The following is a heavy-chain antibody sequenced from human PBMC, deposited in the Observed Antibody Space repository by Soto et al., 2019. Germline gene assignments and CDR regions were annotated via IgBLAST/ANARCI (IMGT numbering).Heavy chain of an antibody. CDR1: GFTFSSYA. V-gene: IGHV3-23*01. D-gene: IGHD4-17*01. J-gene: IGHJ4*02. Sequence: GGSLRLSCAASGFTFSSYAMTWVRQAPGKGLEWVSAIGSGGSTYYADSVKGRFTISRDNSRNTLYLQMNSLRADDTAVYYCAKDLGSPTVVTPELEFDYWGQGTLVTVSS. CDR2: IGSGGST. CDR3: AKDLGSPTVVTPELEFDY.